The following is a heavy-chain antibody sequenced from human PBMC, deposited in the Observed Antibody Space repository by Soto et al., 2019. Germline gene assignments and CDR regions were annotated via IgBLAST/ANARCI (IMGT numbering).Heavy chain of an antibody. CDR2: ISYDGSNK. V-gene: IGHV3-30*18. D-gene: IGHD2-21*02. J-gene: IGHJ4*02. Sequence: QVQLVESGGGVVQPGRSLRLSCAASGFTFSSYGMHWVRQAPGKGLEWVAVISYDGSNKYYADSVKGRFTISRDNSKNTLYLQMNSLRAEDTAVYYCAKDRAEPYCGGDCFSWFFDYWGQGTLVTVSS. CDR3: AKDRAEPYCGGDCFSWFFDY. CDR1: GFTFSSYG.